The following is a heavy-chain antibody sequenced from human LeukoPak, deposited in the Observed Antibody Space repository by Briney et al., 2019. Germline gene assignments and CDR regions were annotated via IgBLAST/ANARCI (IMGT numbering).Heavy chain of an antibody. D-gene: IGHD6-13*01. CDR2: INPHSGGT. Sequence: GASVKVSCKASGYTFTGYYIQWVRQAPGQGLEWMGWINPHSGGTNYAQEFQGRVTMTRDTSISTAYMELSRLRSDDTAVYFCASVLAASGTRNWYFDLWGRGTLVTVSS. V-gene: IGHV1-2*02. J-gene: IGHJ2*01. CDR1: GYTFTGYY. CDR3: ASVLAASGTRNWYFDL.